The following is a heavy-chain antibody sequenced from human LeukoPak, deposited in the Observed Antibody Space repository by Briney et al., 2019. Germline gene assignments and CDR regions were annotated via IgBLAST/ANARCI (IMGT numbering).Heavy chain of an antibody. CDR2: ISSSSSYI. J-gene: IGHJ4*02. V-gene: IGHV3-21*01. Sequence: GGSLRLSCAASGFTFSSYSMNWVRQAPGKGLEWVSSISSSSSYIYYADSVKGRFTISRDNAKNSLYLQMNSLRAEDTAVYYCARGGESYYGSGSHDYWGQGTLVTVSS. CDR3: ARGGESYYGSGSHDY. D-gene: IGHD3-10*01. CDR1: GFTFSSYS.